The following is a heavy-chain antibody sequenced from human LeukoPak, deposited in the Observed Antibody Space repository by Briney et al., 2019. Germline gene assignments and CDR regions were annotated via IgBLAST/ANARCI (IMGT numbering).Heavy chain of an antibody. CDR3: ARVSPLYGFDY. V-gene: IGHV3-53*01. CDR2: IYSGGST. J-gene: IGHJ4*02. Sequence: GGSLRLSCAASGFTVSSNYMSWVRQSPGKGLEWVSVIYSGGSTYYVDSVKGRFTISRDNSKNTLYLQMNSLRAEDTAVYYCARVSPLYGFDYWGQGTLVTVSS. D-gene: IGHD3-10*01. CDR1: GFTVSSNY.